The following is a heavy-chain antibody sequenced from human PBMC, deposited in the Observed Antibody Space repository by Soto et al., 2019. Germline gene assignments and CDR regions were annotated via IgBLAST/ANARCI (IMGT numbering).Heavy chain of an antibody. CDR2: ISAYNGNT. Sequence: QVQLVQSGAEVKKPGASVKVSCKASGYTFTSYGISWVRQAPGQGLEWMGWISAYNGNTNYAQKLQGRVTMTTDTSTSTAYMELRSLRSAETDVYYCARDYSYYYGSGSYFFWGQGTLVTVSS. J-gene: IGHJ4*02. CDR1: GYTFTSYG. V-gene: IGHV1-18*01. D-gene: IGHD3-10*01. CDR3: ARDYSYYYGSGSYFF.